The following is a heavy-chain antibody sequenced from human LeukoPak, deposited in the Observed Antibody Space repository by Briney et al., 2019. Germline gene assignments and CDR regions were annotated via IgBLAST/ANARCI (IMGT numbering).Heavy chain of an antibody. CDR3: ARDRKLELRLISYMDV. CDR2: ISYDGSNK. Sequence: GGSLRLSCAASGFTFSSYAIHWVRQAPGKGLEWVAVISYDGSNKYYADSVKGRFTISRDNSKNTLYLQMNSLRAEDTAVYYCARDRKLELRLISYMDVWGKGTTVTVSS. V-gene: IGHV3-30*04. CDR1: GFTFSSYA. J-gene: IGHJ6*03. D-gene: IGHD1-7*01.